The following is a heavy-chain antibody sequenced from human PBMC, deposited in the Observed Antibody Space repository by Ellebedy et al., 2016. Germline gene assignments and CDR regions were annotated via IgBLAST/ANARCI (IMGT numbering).Heavy chain of an antibody. CDR2: IIPIFGTA. J-gene: IGHJ4*02. V-gene: IGHV1-69*13. CDR3: ARGRYSSSSDFDY. CDR1: GGTFSSYA. Sequence: SVKVSCXASGGTFSSYAISWVRQAPGQGLEWMGGIIPIFGTANYAQKFQGRVTITADESTSTAYMELSSLRSEDTAVYYCARGRYSSSSDFDYWGQGTLVTVSS. D-gene: IGHD6-6*01.